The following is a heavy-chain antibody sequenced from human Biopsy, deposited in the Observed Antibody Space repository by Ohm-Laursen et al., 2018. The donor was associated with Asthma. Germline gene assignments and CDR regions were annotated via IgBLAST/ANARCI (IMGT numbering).Heavy chain of an antibody. J-gene: IGHJ4*02. V-gene: IGHV4-39*01. CDR2: VYHSGNT. D-gene: IGHD6-13*01. CDR3: ARHKHSNSWYKYYFDY. CDR1: GGSINIGDYY. Sequence: SDTLSLTCTVSGGSINIGDYYWGWIRQPPGKGLEWIGNVYHSGNTNINPSLQSRVTISVDTSKSQFSLKVSAVTAADTAVYFCARHKHSNSWYKYYFDYWGQGTLVTVSS.